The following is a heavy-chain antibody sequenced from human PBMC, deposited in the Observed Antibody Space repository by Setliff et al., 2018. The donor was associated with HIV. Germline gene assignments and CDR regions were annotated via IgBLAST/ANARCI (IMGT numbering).Heavy chain of an antibody. D-gene: IGHD4-17*01. CDR2: ISSSSSYI. CDR3: VKARVDGDYYYYYYMDV. V-gene: IGHV3-21*01. CDR1: GFTFSSYS. J-gene: IGHJ6*03. Sequence: GGSLRLSCAASGFTFSSYSMNWVRQAPGKGLEWVSSISSSSSYIYYADSVKGRFTISSDNAKNSLYLQMNSLTAEDTAVYYCVKARVDGDYYYYYYMDVWGKGTTVTVSS.